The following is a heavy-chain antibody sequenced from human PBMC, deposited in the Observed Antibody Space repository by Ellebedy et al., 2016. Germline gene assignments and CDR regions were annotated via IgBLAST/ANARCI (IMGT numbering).Heavy chain of an antibody. D-gene: IGHD4-17*01. CDR2: VNTFSGNT. CDR1: GYTFTTFS. J-gene: IGHJ6*02. Sequence: ASVKVSCXASGYTFTTFSITWVRQVPGQGLEWMGFVNTFSGNTKFAQKLQGRISMTRNTSINTAFMELNSLTSEDTAIYFCARRGLRFERYFALDVWGQGTTVTVSS. V-gene: IGHV1-8*02. CDR3: ARRGLRFERYFALDV.